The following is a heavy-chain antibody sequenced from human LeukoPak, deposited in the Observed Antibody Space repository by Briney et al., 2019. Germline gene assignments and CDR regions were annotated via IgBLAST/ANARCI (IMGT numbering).Heavy chain of an antibody. CDR1: GGTFSSYT. D-gene: IGHD2-21*01. CDR3: ARAGAYCGGDCSDFDY. CDR2: IIPILGIA. J-gene: IGHJ4*02. V-gene: IGHV1-69*02. Sequence: SVKVSCKASGGTFSSYTISWVRQAPGQGLEWMGRIIPILGIANYARKFQGRVTITADKSTSTAYMELSSLRSEDTAVYYCARAGAYCGGDCSDFDYWGQGTLVTVSS.